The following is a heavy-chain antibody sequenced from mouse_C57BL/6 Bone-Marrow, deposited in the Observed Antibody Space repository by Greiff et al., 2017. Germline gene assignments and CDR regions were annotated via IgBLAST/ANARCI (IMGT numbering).Heavy chain of an antibody. D-gene: IGHD2-1*01. Sequence: EVQLQQSGPELVKPGASVKISCKASGYSFTDYNMHWVKQSNGTSLAWIGVITPTYGTPSYNQKFKGTATLTVDQSSSTAYMQLNSLTAEDSAVYYGARWPIYYGTPFDYWGQGTTLTVSS. CDR1: GYSFTDYN. CDR3: ARWPIYYGTPFDY. CDR2: ITPTYGTP. J-gene: IGHJ2*01. V-gene: IGHV1-39*01.